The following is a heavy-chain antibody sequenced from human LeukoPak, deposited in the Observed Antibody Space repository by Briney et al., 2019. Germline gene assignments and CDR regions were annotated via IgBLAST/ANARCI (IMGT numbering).Heavy chain of an antibody. CDR1: GFTFSDFY. Sequence: PGGSLRLSCVVSGFTFSDFYMSWIRQAPGKGLEWVSHISSSSSTYYADSVKGRFTISRDNAKNSLYLQMSSLRAEDTAVYYCARDGYYYDSSGYLYYFDYWGQGTLVTVSS. CDR2: ISSSSST. V-gene: IGHV3-69-1*01. J-gene: IGHJ4*02. D-gene: IGHD3-22*01. CDR3: ARDGYYYDSSGYLYYFDY.